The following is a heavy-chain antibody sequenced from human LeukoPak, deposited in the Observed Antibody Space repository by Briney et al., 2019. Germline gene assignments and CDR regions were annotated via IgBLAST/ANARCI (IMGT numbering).Heavy chain of an antibody. D-gene: IGHD3-10*01. CDR2: ISSNGGST. CDR3: ARDYYYGSGSQMDAFDI. J-gene: IGHJ3*02. V-gene: IGHV3-64*01. CDR1: GFTFSSYA. Sequence: GGSLRLSCAASGFTFSSYAMHWVRQAPGKGLEYVSAISSNGGSTYYANSVKGRFTISRDNSKNTLYLQMGSLRAEDMAVYYCARDYYYGSGSQMDAFDIWGQGTMVTVSS.